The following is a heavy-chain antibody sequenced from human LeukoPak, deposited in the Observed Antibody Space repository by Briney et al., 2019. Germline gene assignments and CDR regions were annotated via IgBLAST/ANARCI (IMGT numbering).Heavy chain of an antibody. CDR2: IKQDGSEK. D-gene: IGHD3-9*01. V-gene: IGHV3-7*01. Sequence: GGSLRLSCAASGFTFSSYWVSWVRQAPGKGLEWVANIKQDGSEKYYMDSVKGRFTISRDNAKNSLYLQMNSLRAEDTAVYYCARARPPNYDILTGYYPYYYYMDVWGKGTTVTISS. CDR3: ARARPPNYDILTGYYPYYYYMDV. J-gene: IGHJ6*03. CDR1: GFTFSSYW.